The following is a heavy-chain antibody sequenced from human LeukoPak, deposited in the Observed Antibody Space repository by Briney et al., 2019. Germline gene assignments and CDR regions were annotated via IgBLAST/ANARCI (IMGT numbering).Heavy chain of an antibody. V-gene: IGHV4-30-4*01. Sequence: SETLSLTCTVSGASISSGDYLWSWIRQPPGMGLEWIGNIYYSGSTNYNASLKSRVTISIDTSKNQFSLKLSVTAADTAVYYCAREDYGDAGWFDPWGQGTLVTVSS. D-gene: IGHD4-17*01. CDR3: AREDYGDAGWFDP. CDR2: IYYSGST. J-gene: IGHJ5*02. CDR1: GASISSGDYL.